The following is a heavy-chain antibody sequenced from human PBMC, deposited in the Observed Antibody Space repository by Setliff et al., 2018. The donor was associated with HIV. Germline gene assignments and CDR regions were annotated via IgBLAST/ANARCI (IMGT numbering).Heavy chain of an antibody. Sequence: GASVKVSCKASGYTFTGHYLHWVRQAPGQGLEWLGWVNPNSGDAIYAQNFQGRVTMTRDTSINAAYMELRGLRSDVTAVYYCARNFGLSPSGKYYYYYGMDIWGQGTTVTVSS. CDR3: ARNFGLSPSGKYYYYYGMDI. V-gene: IGHV1-2*02. J-gene: IGHJ6*02. CDR1: GYTFTGHY. D-gene: IGHD3-10*01. CDR2: VNPNSGDA.